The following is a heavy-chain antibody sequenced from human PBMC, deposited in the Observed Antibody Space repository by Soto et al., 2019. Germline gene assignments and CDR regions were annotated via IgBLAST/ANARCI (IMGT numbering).Heavy chain of an antibody. CDR3: ARDDAWGSGSYYHGMDV. J-gene: IGHJ6*02. CDR2: IYHRGST. Sequence: SDTLSLICPVFCRSNRSRHCWCMFCPLPGKGLEWIGEIYHRGSTNYNPSLKSRVTISVDKSKNQFSLKLSSVTAADTAVYYCARDDAWGSGSYYHGMDVWGQGTTIT. CDR1: CRSNRSRHC. V-gene: IGHV4-4*02. D-gene: IGHD3-10*01.